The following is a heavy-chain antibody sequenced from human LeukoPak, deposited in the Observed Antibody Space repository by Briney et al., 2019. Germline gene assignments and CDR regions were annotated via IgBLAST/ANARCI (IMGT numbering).Heavy chain of an antibody. Sequence: PGGSLRLSCAASGFTVSSNYMSWVRQAPGKGLAWVSIIYSGGSTYYADSVKGRFTISRDNSRNTLYLQMNSLSAEDTAVYYCARDGNCGGNSGGYFDYWGQGTLVTDSS. CDR2: IYSGGST. CDR3: ARDGNCGGNSGGYFDY. V-gene: IGHV3-66*01. CDR1: GFTVSSNY. J-gene: IGHJ4*02. D-gene: IGHD4-23*01.